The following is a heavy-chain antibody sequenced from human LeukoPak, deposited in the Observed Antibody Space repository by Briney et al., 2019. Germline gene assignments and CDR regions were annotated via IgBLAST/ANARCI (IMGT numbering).Heavy chain of an antibody. Sequence: KASETLSLTCTVSGGSISSYYWSWIRQPPGKGLEWIGYIYYSGSTNYNPSLKSRVTISVDTSKNQFSLKLSSVTAADTAVYYCARNGAYCGGDCYPPLWDWGQGTLVTVSS. J-gene: IGHJ4*02. V-gene: IGHV4-59*01. D-gene: IGHD2-21*02. CDR2: IYYSGST. CDR3: ARNGAYCGGDCYPPLWD. CDR1: GGSISSYY.